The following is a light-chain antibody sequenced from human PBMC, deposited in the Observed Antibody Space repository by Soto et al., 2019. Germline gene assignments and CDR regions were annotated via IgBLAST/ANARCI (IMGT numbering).Light chain of an antibody. V-gene: IGLV2-11*01. CDR3: AAWDDSLNGWV. Sequence: QSALTQPPSVSGSPGQSVTISCTGTSSDVGGYDYVSWYQQHPGKAPKLLIYDVTKRPSGVPDRFSGSKSGTSASLAISGLQSEDEADYYCAAWDDSLNGWVFGGGTKLTVL. CDR2: DVT. CDR1: SSDVGGYDY. J-gene: IGLJ3*02.